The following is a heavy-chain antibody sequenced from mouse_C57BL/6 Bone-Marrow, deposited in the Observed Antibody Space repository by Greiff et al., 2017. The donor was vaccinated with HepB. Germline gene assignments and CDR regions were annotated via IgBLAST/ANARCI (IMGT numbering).Heavy chain of an antibody. V-gene: IGHV14-4*01. Sequence: EVTLVESGAELVRPGASVKLSCTASGFNIKDDYMHWVKQRPEQGLAWIGWIDPENGDTEYASKFQGKATITADTSSNTAYLQLSSLTSEDTAVYYCTSLLNYWGQGTTLTVSA. J-gene: IGHJ2*01. CDR3: TSLLNY. CDR1: GFNIKDDY. CDR2: IDPENGDT. D-gene: IGHD1-1*01.